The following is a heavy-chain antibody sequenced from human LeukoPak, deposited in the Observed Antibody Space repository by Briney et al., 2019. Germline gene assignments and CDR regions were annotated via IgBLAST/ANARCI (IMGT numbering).Heavy chain of an antibody. J-gene: IGHJ4*02. CDR2: ISGSGGST. CDR1: GFTFSSYA. CDR3: ATTSSGWYGTFGY. Sequence: GGSLRLSCAASGFTFSSYAMSWVRQAPGKGLEWVSAISGSGGSTYYADSVKGRFTISRDNSKNTLYLQMNSLRAEDTAVYYCATTSSGWYGTFGYWGQGTLVTVSS. D-gene: IGHD6-19*01. V-gene: IGHV3-23*01.